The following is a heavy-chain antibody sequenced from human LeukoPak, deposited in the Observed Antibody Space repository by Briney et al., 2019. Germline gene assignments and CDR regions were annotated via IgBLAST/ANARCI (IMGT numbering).Heavy chain of an antibody. D-gene: IGHD6-13*01. Sequence: GGSLRLSCAASGFIFSTYDMHWVRQGTGKGLEWVSAIGTVGDTHYADSVKGRLTISRENAKNSLYLQMNSLRAGDTAVYYCVREGTVAEAGRWIDALNMWGQGTMVTVSS. V-gene: IGHV3-13*01. J-gene: IGHJ3*02. CDR3: VREGTVAEAGRWIDALNM. CDR1: GFIFSTYD. CDR2: IGTVGDT.